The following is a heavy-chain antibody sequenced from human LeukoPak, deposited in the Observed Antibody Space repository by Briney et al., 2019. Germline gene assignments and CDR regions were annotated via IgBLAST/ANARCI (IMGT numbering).Heavy chain of an antibody. Sequence: QPGGSLRLSCAASGFTFSSFAMHWVRQAPGKGLEWVAFISYDGSSESYADSVKGRFTISRDNSENTLSLQMNSLTDEDTALYHCARQRRYTYGPSSLLYWGQGTLVTVSS. CDR1: GFTFSSFA. J-gene: IGHJ4*02. CDR3: ARQRRYTYGPSSLLY. CDR2: ISYDGSSE. V-gene: IGHV3-30*04. D-gene: IGHD5-18*01.